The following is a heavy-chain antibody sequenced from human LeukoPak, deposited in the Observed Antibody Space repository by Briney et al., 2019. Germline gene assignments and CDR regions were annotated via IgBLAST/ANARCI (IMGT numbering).Heavy chain of an antibody. J-gene: IGHJ5*02. D-gene: IGHD1-20*01. CDR3: AKLTGIPLGGYNWFDP. V-gene: IGHV4-34*01. Sequence: SETLSLTCAVYGGSFSGYYWSWIRQPPGKGLEWIGEINHSGSTNYNPSLKSRVTISVDTSKNQFSLKLSSVTAADTAVYYCAKLTGIPLGGYNWFDPWGQGTLVTVSS. CDR1: GGSFSGYY. CDR2: INHSGST.